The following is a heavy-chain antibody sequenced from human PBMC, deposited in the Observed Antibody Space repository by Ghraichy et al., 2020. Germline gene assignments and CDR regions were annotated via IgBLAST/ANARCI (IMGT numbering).Heavy chain of an antibody. CDR3: ARGSAVVRFFYYDGMDV. V-gene: IGHV3-48*02. CDR1: GFTFSSYS. CDR2: ITSSSSFK. J-gene: IGHJ6*02. Sequence: GGSLRLSCVGSGFTFSSYSMNWVRQSPGKGLEWVSYITSSSSFKSYADSVKGRFTISRDNAQNSLYLQMNSLRYEDTAVYYCARGSAVVRFFYYDGMDVWGQGTTVTVSS. D-gene: IGHD4-23*01.